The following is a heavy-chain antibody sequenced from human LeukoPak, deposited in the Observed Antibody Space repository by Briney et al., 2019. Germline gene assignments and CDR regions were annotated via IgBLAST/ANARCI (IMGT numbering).Heavy chain of an antibody. D-gene: IGHD3-22*01. CDR1: GYTLTELS. V-gene: IGHV1-24*01. CDR2: FDPEDGET. CDR3: ATVPSDYYDSTDAFDI. J-gene: IGHJ3*02. Sequence: GASLKVSCKVSGYTLTELSMHWVRQAPGKGLEWMGGFDPEDGETIYAQKFQGRVTMTEDTSTDTAYMEQSSLRSEDTAVYYCATVPSDYYDSTDAFDIWGQGTMVTVSS.